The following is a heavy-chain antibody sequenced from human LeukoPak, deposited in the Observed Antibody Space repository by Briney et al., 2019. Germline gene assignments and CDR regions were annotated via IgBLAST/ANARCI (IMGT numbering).Heavy chain of an antibody. Sequence: SETLSLTCTVSGGSISSYYWSWIRQPPGKGLEWIGYIHYSGSTNYNPSLKSRVTISVDTSKNQFSLKLSSVTAADTAVYFCARGAKAAMVSLWFDPWGQGTLVTVSS. D-gene: IGHD5-18*01. V-gene: IGHV4-59*01. CDR2: IHYSGST. CDR1: GGSISSYY. CDR3: ARGAKAAMVSLWFDP. J-gene: IGHJ5*02.